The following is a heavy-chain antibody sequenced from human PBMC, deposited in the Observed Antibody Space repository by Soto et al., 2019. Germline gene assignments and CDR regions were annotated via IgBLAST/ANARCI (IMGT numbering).Heavy chain of an antibody. J-gene: IGHJ6*02. CDR3: GMVDNYVPPPPQDV. CDR2: ISPYTGNT. Sequence: QVQLVQSGDEVKKPGASVKVSCKASGYIFVNYGIAWVRQAPGQGLEWMGWISPYTGNTHSASKVQGRLTMTTDTSTSTVYMALGSLTSDDTAVYSCGMVDNYVPPPPQDVWGQGTTVTVSS. D-gene: IGHD3-16*01. V-gene: IGHV1-18*01. CDR1: GYIFVNYG.